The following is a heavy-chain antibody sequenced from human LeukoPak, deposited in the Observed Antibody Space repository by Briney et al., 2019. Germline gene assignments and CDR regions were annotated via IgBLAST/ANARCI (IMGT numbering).Heavy chain of an antibody. CDR3: ARGWVPTNLAVAHAFDI. CDR1: GGSIRGYY. J-gene: IGHJ3*02. Sequence: PSETLSLTCTVSGGSIRGYYWSWIRQPPGKGLEWIGYIYYGGSSNYNPSLKSRLTISVDMSNNHFSLKLNSVTAADTAVYYCARGWVPTNLAVAHAFDIWGQGTTVTVSS. V-gene: IGHV4-59*01. CDR2: IYYGGSS. D-gene: IGHD6-19*01.